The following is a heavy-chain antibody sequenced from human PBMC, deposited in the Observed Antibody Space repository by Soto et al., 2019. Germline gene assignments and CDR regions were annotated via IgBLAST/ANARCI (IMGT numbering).Heavy chain of an antibody. J-gene: IGHJ6*02. CDR3: ARDLSPGGSPYGMDG. D-gene: IGHD2-15*01. V-gene: IGHV1-18*01. CDR1: GYTFTSYG. Sequence: ASVKVSCKASGYTFTSYGISWVRQAPGQGLEWMGWISAYNGNTNYAQKLQGRVTMTTDTSTSTAYMELRSLRSDDTAVYYCARDLSPGGSPYGMDGWGQGTTVTVSS. CDR2: ISAYNGNT.